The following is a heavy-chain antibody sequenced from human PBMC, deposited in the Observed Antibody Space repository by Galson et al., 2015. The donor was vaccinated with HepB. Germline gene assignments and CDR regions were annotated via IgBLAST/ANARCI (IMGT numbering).Heavy chain of an antibody. CDR2: INPSGGST. V-gene: IGHV1-46*01. CDR3: ARPSGSFGEFDY. J-gene: IGHJ4*02. D-gene: IGHD1-26*01. CDR1: GYTFSSYH. Sequence: SVKVSCKASGYTFSSYHVHWVRQAPGQGLDWMGMINPSGGSTTYTQRFQGRVTMTRDTSTSTVYMELSSLRSDDTAVYYCARPSGSFGEFDYWGQGTLVTVSS.